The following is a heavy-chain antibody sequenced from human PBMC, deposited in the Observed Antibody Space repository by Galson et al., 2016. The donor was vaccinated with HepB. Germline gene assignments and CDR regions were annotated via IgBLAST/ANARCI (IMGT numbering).Heavy chain of an antibody. CDR3: AKEADYSFPHFDS. Sequence: SLRLSCAASGFTFSDYCVNWVRQAPGKGLEWVSYISYTTDMIYYADSAKGRFTISRDNGKNSLYLDMNSLTTEDTALYYCAKEADYSFPHFDSWGQGTLVTVSS. D-gene: IGHD4-11*01. J-gene: IGHJ4*02. CDR2: ISYTTDMI. V-gene: IGHV3-48*04. CDR1: GFTFSDYC.